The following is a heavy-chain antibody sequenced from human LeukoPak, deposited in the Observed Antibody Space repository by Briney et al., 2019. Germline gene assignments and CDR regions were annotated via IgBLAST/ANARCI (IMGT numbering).Heavy chain of an antibody. Sequence: SETLSLTCTVSGGSISSSSYYWGWIRQPPGKGLEWIGSIYYSGSTYFNPSLKSRVTISVDTSKNQFSLKLSSVTAADTAVYYCARGSRKDYYGSGSFPFDYWGQGTLVTVSS. CDR1: GGSISSSSYY. CDR3: ARGSRKDYYGSGSFPFDY. V-gene: IGHV4-39*07. D-gene: IGHD3-10*01. CDR2: IYYSGST. J-gene: IGHJ4*02.